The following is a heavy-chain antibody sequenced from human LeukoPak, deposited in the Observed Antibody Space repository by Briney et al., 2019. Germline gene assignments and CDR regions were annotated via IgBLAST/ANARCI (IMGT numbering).Heavy chain of an antibody. CDR1: GFTFSSYA. CDR3: AKDYYYGVYYYYAMDV. Sequence: GGSLRLSCAASGFTFSSYAMTWGRQAPGKGLEWVSGISGSGGTTYYADSVKGRFTISRDNSKDTLYLQMNSLRAEDTAVYYCAKDYYYGVYYYYAMDVWGQGTTVTVSS. CDR2: ISGSGGTT. D-gene: IGHD3-10*01. V-gene: IGHV3-23*01. J-gene: IGHJ6*02.